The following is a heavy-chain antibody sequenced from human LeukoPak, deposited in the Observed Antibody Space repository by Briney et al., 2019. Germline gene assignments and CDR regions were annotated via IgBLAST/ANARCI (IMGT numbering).Heavy chain of an antibody. Sequence: ASVKVSCKASGYTFTGYYMHWVRQAPGQGLEWMGWINPNSGGTNYAQKFQGRVTMTRDTSISTAYMELSRLRSDDTAVYYCARVGGYWDDSSGYYPLPIDYWGQGTLATVSS. J-gene: IGHJ4*02. CDR1: GYTFTGYY. D-gene: IGHD3-22*01. CDR3: ARVGGYWDDSSGYYPLPIDY. CDR2: INPNSGGT. V-gene: IGHV1-2*02.